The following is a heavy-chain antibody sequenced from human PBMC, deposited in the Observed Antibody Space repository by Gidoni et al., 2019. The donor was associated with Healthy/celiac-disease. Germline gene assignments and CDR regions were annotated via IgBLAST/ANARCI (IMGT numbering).Heavy chain of an antibody. D-gene: IGHD3-22*01. J-gene: IGHJ4*02. CDR1: GFTFSSYA. V-gene: IGHV3-30-3*01. CDR2: ISYDGSNK. CDR3: ARASYDSSGYYPDY. Sequence: QVQLVESGGGVVQPGRSLRLSCAASGFTFSSYAMHWVRQAPGKGLEWVAVISYDGSNKYYADSVKGRFTISRDNSKNTLYLQMNSLRAEDTAVYYCARASYDSSGYYPDYWGQGTLVTVSS.